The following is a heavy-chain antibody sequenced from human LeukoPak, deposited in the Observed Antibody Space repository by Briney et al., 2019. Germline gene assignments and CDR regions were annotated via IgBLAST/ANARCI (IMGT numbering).Heavy chain of an antibody. CDR3: ATVFLGMWKATGSWAY. CDR1: GYTLTELS. D-gene: IGHD6-13*01. V-gene: IGHV1-24*01. CDR2: FDPEDGET. Sequence: ASVKVSFKVSGYTLTELSMHWVRQAPGKGLEWMGGFDPEDGETIYAQKFQGRVTMTEDTSTDTAYMELSSLRSEDTAVYYCATVFLGMWKATGSWAYWGQGTLVTVSS. J-gene: IGHJ4*02.